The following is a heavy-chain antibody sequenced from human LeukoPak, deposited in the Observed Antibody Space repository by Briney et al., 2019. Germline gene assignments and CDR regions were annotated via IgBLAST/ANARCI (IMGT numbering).Heavy chain of an antibody. CDR1: GFTFSGPA. V-gene: IGHV3-73*01. D-gene: IGHD2-8*01. J-gene: IGHJ4*02. CDR2: IRSKANSYAT. Sequence: GGSLRLSCAASGFTFSGPAMHWVRQASGKGLEWVGRIRSKANSYATAYAASVKGRFTISRDDSENTVYLQMNSLKTEDTAVYCCTRSEGNGFDYWGQGALVTVSS. CDR3: TRSEGNGFDY.